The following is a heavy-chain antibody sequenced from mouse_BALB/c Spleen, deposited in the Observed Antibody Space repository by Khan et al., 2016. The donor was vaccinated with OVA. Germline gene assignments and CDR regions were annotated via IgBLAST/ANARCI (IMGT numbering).Heavy chain of an antibody. Sequence: EVQLVESGGDLVKPGGSLKLSCAASGFTFSTYGMSWVRQTPDKRLEWVATISSGGSYTYYPATVKGRFTISSDNAMKTLYLQMSSLKSEDTAMYYCARLAYYYNSDGFAYWGQGTLVTGTA. CDR2: ISSGGSYT. V-gene: IGHV5-6*01. CDR1: GFTFSTYG. D-gene: IGHD1-1*01. CDR3: ARLAYYYNSDGFAY. J-gene: IGHJ3*01.